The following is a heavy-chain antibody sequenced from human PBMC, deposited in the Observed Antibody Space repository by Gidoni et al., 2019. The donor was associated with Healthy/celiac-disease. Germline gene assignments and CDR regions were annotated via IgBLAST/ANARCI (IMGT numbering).Heavy chain of an antibody. Sequence: QVQLVQSGAEVTKPGASVKVSCNASGYTFTGYYLPGVRQSPGQGLEWLGWINPNSGGLNYAKKLQGRVNMTRDTSIRPAYMELSRLRSDDTAVYYCARDSIFDFRSGTIYYYYGMDVWGQGTTVTVPS. CDR1: GYTFTGYY. J-gene: IGHJ6*02. CDR2: INPNSGGL. V-gene: IGHV1-2*02. CDR3: ARDSIFDFRSGTIYYYYGMDV. D-gene: IGHD3-3*01.